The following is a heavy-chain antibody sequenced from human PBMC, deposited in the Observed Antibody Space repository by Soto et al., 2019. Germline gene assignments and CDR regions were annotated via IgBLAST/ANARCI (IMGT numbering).Heavy chain of an antibody. CDR2: IYYSGST. V-gene: IGHV4-31*03. D-gene: IGHD6-6*01. Sequence: SETLSLTCTVSGGSISSGGYYWGWIRHSPGKGLEWIGYIYYSGSTYYNPSLESRVAISLDTSRSQFSLTLHSVTASDTAIYYCARDRHNNFFDPWGQGTLVTVSS. J-gene: IGHJ5*02. CDR3: ARDRHNNFFDP. CDR1: GGSISSGGYY.